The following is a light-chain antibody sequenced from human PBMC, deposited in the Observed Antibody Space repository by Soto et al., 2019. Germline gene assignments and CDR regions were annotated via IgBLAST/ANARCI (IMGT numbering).Light chain of an antibody. Sequence: QSVLTLSPSASASLGASVKLTCTLSSGHSSYAIAWHQQQPEKGPRYLMKLNSDGSHSKGDGIPDRFSGSSSGAERYLTISSLQSEDEADYYCQTWGTGIWVFGTGTKLTVL. CDR1: SGHSSYA. J-gene: IGLJ1*01. CDR2: LNSDGSH. CDR3: QTWGTGIWV. V-gene: IGLV4-69*01.